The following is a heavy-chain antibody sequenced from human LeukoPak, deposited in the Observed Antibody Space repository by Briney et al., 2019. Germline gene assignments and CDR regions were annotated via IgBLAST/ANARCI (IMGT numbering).Heavy chain of an antibody. V-gene: IGHV1-18*01. CDR1: GYTFTSYG. CDR2: ISAYNGNT. Sequence: ASVKVSCTASGYTFTSYGISWVRQAPGQGLEWMGWISAYNGNTNYAQKLQGRVTMTTDTSTSTAYMELRSLRSDDTAVYYCARSYCTNGVCPTRIDYWGQGTLVTVSS. J-gene: IGHJ4*02. D-gene: IGHD2-8*01. CDR3: ARSYCTNGVCPTRIDY.